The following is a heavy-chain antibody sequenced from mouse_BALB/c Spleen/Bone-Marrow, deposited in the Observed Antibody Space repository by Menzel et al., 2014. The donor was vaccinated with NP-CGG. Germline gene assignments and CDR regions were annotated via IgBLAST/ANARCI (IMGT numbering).Heavy chain of an antibody. Sequence: VMLVESGPGLVAPSQSLSITCTVSGFSLTNYGVHWVRQPPGRGLEWLGVIWAGGSTNYNSALMSRLTISKDNSKSQVFLKMSSLQTDDTAMYYCASYYRYDGAYWGQGTLVTVSA. V-gene: IGHV2-9*02. CDR3: ASYYRYDGAY. D-gene: IGHD2-14*01. J-gene: IGHJ3*01. CDR1: GFSLTNYG. CDR2: IWAGGST.